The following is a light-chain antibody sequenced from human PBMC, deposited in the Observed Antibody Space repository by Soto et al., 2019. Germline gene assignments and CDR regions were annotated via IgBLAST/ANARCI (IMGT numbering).Light chain of an antibody. CDR2: AVS. J-gene: IGKJ1*01. CDR3: TQSIQLQRT. Sequence: IVMTQTPLSLSVTPGQPASISCKSSQSLLQSDGNTYLYWYLQKPGQPPQLLIYAVSNRFSGVPDRFSYTGSDKDFTLNISRVEAEDVGVYYCTQSIQLQRTLGQGPKVDIK. CDR1: QSLLQSDGNTY. V-gene: IGKV2D-29*01.